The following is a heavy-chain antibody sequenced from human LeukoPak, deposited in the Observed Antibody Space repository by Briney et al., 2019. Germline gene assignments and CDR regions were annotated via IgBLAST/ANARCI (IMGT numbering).Heavy chain of an antibody. D-gene: IGHD6-6*01. CDR2: ISSSSSYI. J-gene: IGHJ4*02. V-gene: IGHV3-21*01. Sequence: PGGSLRLSCAASGFTFSSYEMNWVRQAPGKGLEWVSSISSSSSYIYYADSVKGRFTISRDNAKNSLYLQMNSLRAEDTAVYYCAREDHYSSSYDYWGQGTLVTVSS. CDR1: GFTFSSYE. CDR3: AREDHYSSSYDY.